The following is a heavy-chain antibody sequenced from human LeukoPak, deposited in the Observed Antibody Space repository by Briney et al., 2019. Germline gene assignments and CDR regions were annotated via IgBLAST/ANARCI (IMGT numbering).Heavy chain of an antibody. D-gene: IGHD2-2*01. CDR2: INTSGST. V-gene: IGHV4-4*09. Sequence: SETLSLTCTVSGGSISSYYWSWIRQPPGKGLEWIGYINTSGSTNYNPSLKSRVTISVDTSKNQFSLKLSSVTAADTAVYYCARRWTCSSTSCYWGDAFDIWGQGTMVTVSS. CDR1: GGSISSYY. CDR3: ARRWTCSSTSCYWGDAFDI. J-gene: IGHJ3*02.